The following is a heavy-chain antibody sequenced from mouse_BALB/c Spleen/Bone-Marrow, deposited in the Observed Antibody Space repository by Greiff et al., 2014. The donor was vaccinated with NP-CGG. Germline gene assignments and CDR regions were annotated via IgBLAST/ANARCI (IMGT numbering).Heavy chain of an antibody. CDR3: ARSGERYGAMAY. CDR1: GFTFXXXX. CDR2: ISDGGTYT. D-gene: IGHD1-1*02. J-gene: IGHJ4*01. V-gene: IGHV5-4*02. Sequence: VKPGGSLKLSCAASGFTFXXXXXXXXXXXXXXXXXXXASISDGGTYTYYPDSVKGRFTISRDNAKNNLYLQXXSLKSEDTAMYYCARSGERYGAMAYWGQGTSVTVSS.